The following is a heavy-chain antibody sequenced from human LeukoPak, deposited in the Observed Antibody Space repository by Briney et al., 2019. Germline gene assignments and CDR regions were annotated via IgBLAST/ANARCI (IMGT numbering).Heavy chain of an antibody. V-gene: IGHV1-2*02. CDR3: AKDAIVRDYSNSDY. CDR2: INPNSGGT. J-gene: IGHJ4*02. Sequence: ASVKVSCKASGYTFTNYYIHWVRQAPGQGLEWMGWINPNSGGTNYALKFQGRVTMTRDTSISTAYMELSRLTSDDTAVYYCAKDAIVRDYSNSDYWGQGTLVTVSS. D-gene: IGHD4-11*01. CDR1: GYTFTNYY.